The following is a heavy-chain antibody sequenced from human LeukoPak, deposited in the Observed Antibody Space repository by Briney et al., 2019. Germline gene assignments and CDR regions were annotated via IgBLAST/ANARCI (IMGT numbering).Heavy chain of an antibody. V-gene: IGHV4-34*01. CDR2: INHSGST. J-gene: IGHJ6*03. D-gene: IGHD2-21*01. Sequence: SETLPVPCTVSGGSISGYYWSWIRQPPGKGLEWIGEINHSGSTNYNPSLNSRVTISVDTSKNQFSLKMSSVTAADTAVYYCARVSTYPNYYSSMDVWGKGTTVTVSS. CDR1: GGSISGYY. CDR3: ARVSTYPNYYSSMDV.